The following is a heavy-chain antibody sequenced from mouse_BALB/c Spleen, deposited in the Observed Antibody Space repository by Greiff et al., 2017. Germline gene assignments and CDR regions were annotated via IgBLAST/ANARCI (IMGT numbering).Heavy chain of an antibody. V-gene: IGHV2-9*02. D-gene: IGHD1-1*01. Sequence: VKLMESGPGLVAPSQSLSITCTVSGFSLTSYGVHWVRQPPGKGLGWLGVIWAGGSTNYNSALMSRLSISKDNSKSQVFLKMNSLQTDDTAMYYCARTYGSSCEGFAYWGQGTMVTVSA. CDR3: ARTYGSSCEGFAY. J-gene: IGHJ3*01. CDR1: GFSLTSYG. CDR2: IWAGGST.